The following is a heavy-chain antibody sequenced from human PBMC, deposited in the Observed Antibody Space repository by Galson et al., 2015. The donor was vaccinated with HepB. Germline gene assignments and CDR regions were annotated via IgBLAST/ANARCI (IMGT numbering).Heavy chain of an antibody. Sequence: SVKVSCKASGGTFSSYAISWVRQAPGQGLEWMGRIIPILGIANYAQKFQGRVTITADKSTSTAYMELSSLRSEDTAVYYCASPPKGVWFGELPYFDYWGQGTLVTVSS. CDR2: IIPILGIA. CDR3: ASPPKGVWFGELPYFDY. V-gene: IGHV1-69*04. J-gene: IGHJ4*02. D-gene: IGHD3-10*01. CDR1: GGTFSSYA.